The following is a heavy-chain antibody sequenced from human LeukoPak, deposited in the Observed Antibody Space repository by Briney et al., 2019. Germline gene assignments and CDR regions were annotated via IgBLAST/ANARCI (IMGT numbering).Heavy chain of an antibody. J-gene: IGHJ4*02. V-gene: IGHV3-30-3*01. CDR1: GFTFSSYA. CDR2: ISYDGSNK. D-gene: IGHD3-16*02. Sequence: GGSLRLSCAASGFTFSSYAMHGVRQAPGKGLEWVAVISYDGSNKYYADSVKGRFTISRDNSKNTLYLQMNSLRAEDTAVYYCARDPDDYVWGSYRLDYWGQGTLVTVSS. CDR3: ARDPDDYVWGSYRLDY.